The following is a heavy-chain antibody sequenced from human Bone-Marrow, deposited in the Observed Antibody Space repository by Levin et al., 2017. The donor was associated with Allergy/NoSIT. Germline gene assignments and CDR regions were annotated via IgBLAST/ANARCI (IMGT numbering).Heavy chain of an antibody. Sequence: GESLKISCAASKFTFSSYWMTWVRQAPRTGLEWVASIDPRGSVKYYVDSLKGHFNISRDNAKNSLYLQINTLTVEDTAVYYCTRGGYYEAPDYWGQGALVTVSS. J-gene: IGHJ4*02. D-gene: IGHD3-3*01. CDR2: IDPRGSVK. V-gene: IGHV3-7*01. CDR1: KFTFSSYW. CDR3: TRGGYYEAPDY.